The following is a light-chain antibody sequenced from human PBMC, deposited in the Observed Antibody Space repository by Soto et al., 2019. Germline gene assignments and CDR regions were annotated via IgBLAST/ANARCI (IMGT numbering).Light chain of an antibody. CDR3: SSYTNNNTVV. Sequence: QSALTQVASVSGSPGQSITISCTGTSSDIGGYDYVSWYQQHPGKAPKLMIYNVDYRPSGVSNRFSGSKSGNTASLTISGLQAEDEATDYCSSYTNNNTVVFGGGTKLTVL. V-gene: IGLV2-14*03. CDR2: NVD. CDR1: SSDIGGYDY. J-gene: IGLJ3*02.